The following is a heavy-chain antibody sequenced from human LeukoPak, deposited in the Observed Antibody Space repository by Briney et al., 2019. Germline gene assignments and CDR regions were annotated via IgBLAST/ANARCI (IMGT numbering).Heavy chain of an antibody. D-gene: IGHD2-21*01. J-gene: IGHJ3*02. CDR3: AKDQVISGSEASDI. Sequence: PGGSLRLSCAASGFTFSSYWMNWVRQAPGKGLEWVSAISGSGVGTYYADSVKGRFTISRDNSWNTLYLQMSSLRAEDTAVYYCAKDQVISGSEASDIWGQGTMVTVSS. CDR2: ISGSGVGT. V-gene: IGHV3-23*01. CDR1: GFTFSSYW.